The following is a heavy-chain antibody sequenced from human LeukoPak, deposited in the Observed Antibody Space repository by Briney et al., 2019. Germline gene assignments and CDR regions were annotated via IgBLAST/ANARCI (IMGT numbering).Heavy chain of an antibody. J-gene: IGHJ4*02. V-gene: IGHV3-23*01. Sequence: GGTLRLSCAASGFTFSSYGMSWVRQAPGKGLEWVSAISGSGGSTYYADSVKGRFTISRDNSKNTLYLQMNSLRAEDTAVYYCAKDKNTMVRGVIRYVFDYWGQGTLVTVSS. CDR1: GFTFSSYG. CDR2: ISGSGGST. D-gene: IGHD3-10*01. CDR3: AKDKNTMVRGVIRYVFDY.